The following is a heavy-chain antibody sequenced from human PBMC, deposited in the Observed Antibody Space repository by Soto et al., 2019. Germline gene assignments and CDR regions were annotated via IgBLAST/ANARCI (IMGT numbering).Heavy chain of an antibody. CDR1: GFTFSSYA. D-gene: IGHD3-22*01. J-gene: IGHJ3*02. CDR2: ISGSGASK. V-gene: IGHV3-23*01. Sequence: GGSLRLSCAASGFTFSSYAMSWVRQAPGKGLEWVSAISGSGASKYSADSVKGRFTISRDNSNNTLFLQMNSLRAEDTAVYYCAITRLYDSIDYHRDGFDIWGQGTMVTVSS. CDR3: AITRLYDSIDYHRDGFDI.